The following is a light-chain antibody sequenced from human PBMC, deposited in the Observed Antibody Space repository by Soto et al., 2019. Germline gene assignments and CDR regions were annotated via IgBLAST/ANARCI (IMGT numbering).Light chain of an antibody. J-gene: IGKJ3*01. V-gene: IGKV1-27*01. CDR1: QGIRND. Sequence: DIQMTQSPTSLSASVGDRVTITSRASQGIRNDVAWYQQIPGKAPKLLIYAASTLQSGVPSRFSGSGSGTDFTLTIIGLQPEDVATYSYQKYSSVPVFGPGTKVEIK. CDR2: AAS. CDR3: QKYSSVPV.